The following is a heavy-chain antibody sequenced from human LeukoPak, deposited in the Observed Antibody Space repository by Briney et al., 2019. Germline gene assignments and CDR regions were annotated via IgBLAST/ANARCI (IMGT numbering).Heavy chain of an antibody. D-gene: IGHD3-10*01. V-gene: IGHV5-51*01. J-gene: IGHJ4*02. CDR3: ARLDLWFGELQESEPFDY. Sequence: GESLKTSCKGSGYSFTSYWIGWVRQMPGKGLEWMGIIYPGDSDTRYSPSFQGQVTISADKSISTAYLQWSSLKASDTAMYYCARLDLWFGELQESEPFDYWGQGTLVTVSS. CDR1: GYSFTSYW. CDR2: IYPGDSDT.